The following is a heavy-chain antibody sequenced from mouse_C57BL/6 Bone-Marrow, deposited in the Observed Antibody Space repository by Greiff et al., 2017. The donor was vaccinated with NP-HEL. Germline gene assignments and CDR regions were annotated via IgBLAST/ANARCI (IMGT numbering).Heavy chain of an antibody. CDR2: IWTGGGT. CDR3: ARERVNYYGSSLDY. V-gene: IGHV2-9-1*01. Sequence: VKLQESGPGLVAPSQSLSITCTVSGFSLTSYAISWVRQPPGKGLEWLGVIWTGGGTNYNSALKSRLSISKDNSKSQVFLKMNSLQTDDTARYYCARERVNYYGSSLDYWGQGTTLTVSS. J-gene: IGHJ2*01. D-gene: IGHD1-1*01. CDR1: GFSLTSYA.